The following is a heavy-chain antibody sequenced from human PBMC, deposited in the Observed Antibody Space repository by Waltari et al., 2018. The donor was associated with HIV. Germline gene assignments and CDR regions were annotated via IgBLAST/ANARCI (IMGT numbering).Heavy chain of an antibody. CDR2: INYNEKT. J-gene: IGHJ3*02. V-gene: IGHV4-59*01. Sequence: QVQLQESGPGLVKPSEALSLTCAVSGGSIRTYYWTWMRQAPGKGLEWIGYINYNEKTSYNPSLKTRVTISVDKSRNQFFLRLNSMTAADTGVYFCAREAWGPRALDIWGRGTVVTVSS. CDR1: GGSIRTYY. CDR3: AREAWGPRALDI. D-gene: IGHD3-16*01.